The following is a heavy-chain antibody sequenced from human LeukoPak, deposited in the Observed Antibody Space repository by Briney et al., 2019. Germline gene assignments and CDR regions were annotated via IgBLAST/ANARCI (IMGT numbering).Heavy chain of an antibody. CDR1: GLIVSSNY. J-gene: IGHJ3*02. D-gene: IGHD5-18*01. Sequence: GGSLRLSCAASGLIVSSNYMSWVRQAPGKGLEWVSIIYNIGSTYYADSVKGRFTISRDTSKNTLYLQMNSLRTDDTAVYYCARTNVDTPMTHDVLDIWGQGTMVTVSS. CDR2: IYNIGST. V-gene: IGHV3-53*01. CDR3: ARTNVDTPMTHDVLDI.